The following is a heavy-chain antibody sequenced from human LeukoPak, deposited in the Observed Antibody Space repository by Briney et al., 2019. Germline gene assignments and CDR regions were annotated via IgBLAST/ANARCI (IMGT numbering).Heavy chain of an antibody. V-gene: IGHV1-69*13. CDR2: IIPIFGTA. J-gene: IGHJ4*02. CDR3: ARAVTGDLQGFDY. CDR1: GGTFSSYA. Sequence: VKVSCKASGGTFSSYAISWVRQAPGQGPEWMGGIIPIFGTANYAQKFQGRVTITADESTSTAYMELSSLRSEDTAVYYCARAVTGDLQGFDYWGQGTLVTVSS. D-gene: IGHD2-21*02.